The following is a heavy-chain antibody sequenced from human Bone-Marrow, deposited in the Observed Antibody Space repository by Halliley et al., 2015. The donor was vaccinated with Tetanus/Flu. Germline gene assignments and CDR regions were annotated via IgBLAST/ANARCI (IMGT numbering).Heavy chain of an antibody. CDR2: IYPGDSHT. J-gene: IGHJ3*02. Sequence: VQLVQSGAEVREPGESLKISCKGSGYTFASFWIGWVRQMPGKGLEWMGIIYPGDSHTRYSPSFQGQVTISADKSISTAYLQWSGLKASDTAMYYCARRPGTMMDAFDIWGQGTIVTVSS. CDR3: ARRPGTMMDAFDI. CDR1: GYTFASFW. V-gene: IGHV5-51*01. D-gene: IGHD3-22*01.